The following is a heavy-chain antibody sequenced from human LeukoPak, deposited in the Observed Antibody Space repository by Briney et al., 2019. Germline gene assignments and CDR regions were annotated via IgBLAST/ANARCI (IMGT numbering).Heavy chain of an antibody. CDR2: INHSGST. J-gene: IGHJ6*03. V-gene: IGHV4-34*01. CDR1: GGSFSGYY. Sequence: PSETLSLTCAVYGGSFSGYYWSWIRQPPGKGLEWIGEINHSGSTNYNPSLKSRVTISVDTSKNQFSLKLSSVTAADTAVYYCARVIGYTYYYYYMDVWGKGTTVTVSS. D-gene: IGHD5-18*01. CDR3: ARVIGYTYYYYYMDV.